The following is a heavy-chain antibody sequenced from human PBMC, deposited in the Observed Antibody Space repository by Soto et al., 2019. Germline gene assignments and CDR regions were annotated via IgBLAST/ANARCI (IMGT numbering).Heavy chain of an antibody. V-gene: IGHV3-21*01. Sequence: EVQLVESGGGLVKPGGSLRLSCAASGFTFSSYSMNWVRQAPGKGLEWVSSISSSSSYIYYADSVKGRFTISRDNAKNSLDLQMNSLGGEDTAVYYCARASGRYDWDDAFDIWGQGTMVTVSS. J-gene: IGHJ3*02. CDR3: ARASGRYDWDDAFDI. D-gene: IGHD5-12*01. CDR2: ISSSSSYI. CDR1: GFTFSSYS.